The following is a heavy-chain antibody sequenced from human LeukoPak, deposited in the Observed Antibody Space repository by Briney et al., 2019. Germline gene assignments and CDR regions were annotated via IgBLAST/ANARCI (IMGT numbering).Heavy chain of an antibody. V-gene: IGHV3-48*01. CDR3: ARDYKGRTNDAFDI. Sequence: GGSLRLSCAASGFTFSSYSIYWVRQAPGKGLEWVSYISGSGSTIYYADSVKGRFTISRDNAKNSLYLQMNSLRAEDTAMYYCARDYKGRTNDAFDIWGQGTMVTVSS. D-gene: IGHD5-24*01. J-gene: IGHJ3*02. CDR1: GFTFSSYS. CDR2: ISGSGSTI.